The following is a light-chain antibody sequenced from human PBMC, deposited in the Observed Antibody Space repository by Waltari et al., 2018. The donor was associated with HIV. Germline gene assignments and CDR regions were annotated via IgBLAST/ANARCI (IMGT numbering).Light chain of an antibody. CDR3: QQYGSSPTWT. CDR2: GAS. CDR1: QSVSSSY. Sequence: DIVLTQSPRTLSLSAGERATLSCRASQSVSSSYLAWYQQKPGQAPRLLIYGASSRATGIPDRFSGSGSGTDFTLTISRLEPEDFAVYYCQQYGSSPTWTFGQGTKVEIK. V-gene: IGKV3-20*01. J-gene: IGKJ1*01.